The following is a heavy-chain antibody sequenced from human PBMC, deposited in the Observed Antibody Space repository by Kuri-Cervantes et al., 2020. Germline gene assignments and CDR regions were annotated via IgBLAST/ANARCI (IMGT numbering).Heavy chain of an antibody. V-gene: IGHV3-66*01. D-gene: IGHD6-25*01. Sequence: GESLKISCAVSGFTVSSTFVNWVRQAPGRELEWVSVLYSGGNTYYADSVKGRFIITRDNSKNTLYLQMNSLRAEDTAVYYCARVGSYYFDYWGQGTLVTVSS. CDR1: GFTVSSTF. CDR3: ARVGSYYFDY. CDR2: LYSGGNT. J-gene: IGHJ4*02.